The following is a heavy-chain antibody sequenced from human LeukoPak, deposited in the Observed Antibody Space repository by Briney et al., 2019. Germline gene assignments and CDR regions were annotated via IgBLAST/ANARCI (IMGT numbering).Heavy chain of an antibody. CDR3: ARDWSTTMITGIDY. CDR2: ISGSGGST. Sequence: GGSLRLSCAASGFTFSSYGMSWVRQAPGKGLEWVSAISGSGGSTYYADSVKGRFTISRDNSKNTLYLQMNSLRAEDTAVYYCARDWSTTMITGIDYWGQGTLVTVSS. J-gene: IGHJ4*02. D-gene: IGHD3-22*01. V-gene: IGHV3-23*01. CDR1: GFTFSSYG.